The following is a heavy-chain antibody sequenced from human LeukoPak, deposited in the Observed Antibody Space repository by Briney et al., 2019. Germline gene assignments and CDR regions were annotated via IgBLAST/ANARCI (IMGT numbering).Heavy chain of an antibody. CDR1: GGTFSSYA. J-gene: IGHJ6*03. CDR3: ARAMGEQDCSSTSCYTYYYYYMDV. D-gene: IGHD2-2*02. V-gene: IGHV1-69*13. CDR2: IIPIFGTA. Sequence: SVKVSCKASGGTFSSYAISWVRQAPGQGLEWMGGIIPIFGTANYAQKFQGRVTITADESTSTAYMELSSLRSEDTAVYYCARAMGEQDCSSTSCYTYYYYYMDVWGKGTTVTVSS.